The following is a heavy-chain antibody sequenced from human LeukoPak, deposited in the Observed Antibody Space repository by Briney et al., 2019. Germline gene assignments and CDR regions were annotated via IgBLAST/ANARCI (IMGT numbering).Heavy chain of an antibody. Sequence: KPSETLSLTCTVSADSISSRYCSWIRQPPGKGLEWIGYIHYSGTTNYNPSLKSRVTISVDTSKKQFSLKLKSVTAADTGVYYCANLHYVSSGSNFDYWGQGTLVTVSS. CDR3: ANLHYVSSGSNFDY. CDR1: ADSISSRY. J-gene: IGHJ4*02. CDR2: IHYSGTT. V-gene: IGHV4-59*11. D-gene: IGHD3-22*01.